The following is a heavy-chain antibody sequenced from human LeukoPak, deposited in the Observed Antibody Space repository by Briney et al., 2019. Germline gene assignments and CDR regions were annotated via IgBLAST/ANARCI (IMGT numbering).Heavy chain of an antibody. CDR3: ARTVGYLDAFDN. CDR1: GFTFSSYS. V-gene: IGHV3-21*01. J-gene: IGHJ3*02. Sequence: GGSLRLSCAASGFTFSSYSVNWVRQAPGKGLEWVSSISSSSSYIYYADSVKGRFTISRDNAKNSLYLQMNSLRAEDTAVYYCARTVGYLDAFDNWGQGTMVTVSS. CDR2: ISSSSSYI. D-gene: IGHD3-16*02.